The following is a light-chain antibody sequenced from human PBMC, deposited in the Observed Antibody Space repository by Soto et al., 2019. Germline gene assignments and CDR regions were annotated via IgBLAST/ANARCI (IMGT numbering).Light chain of an antibody. V-gene: IGKV3-20*01. Sequence: IVLTQSPGTLSLSPGERATLSCRASQSVSSSYLAWHQQKPGQAPRLLIYGASSRATGIPDRFSGSGSGTDFTLTISRLEPEDFAVYYCQQYGSSPGTFGQGTKV. CDR2: GAS. J-gene: IGKJ1*01. CDR1: QSVSSSY. CDR3: QQYGSSPGT.